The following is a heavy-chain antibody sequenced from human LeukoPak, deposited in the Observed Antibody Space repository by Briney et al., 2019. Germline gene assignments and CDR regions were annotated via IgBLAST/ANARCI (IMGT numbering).Heavy chain of an antibody. D-gene: IGHD2-21*02. J-gene: IGHJ3*02. CDR3: ARVGCGGDCYADAFDI. CDR2: INPSGGST. V-gene: IGHV1-46*01. Sequence: GSVRDSCKASGYTFTRYYMHWVRPAPGQGLEWMGIINPSGGSTSYAQKFQGRVAMTRDTSTSTVYMELSSLRSEDTAIYYCARVGCGGDCYADAFDIWGQGTLVTVSS. CDR1: GYTFTRYY.